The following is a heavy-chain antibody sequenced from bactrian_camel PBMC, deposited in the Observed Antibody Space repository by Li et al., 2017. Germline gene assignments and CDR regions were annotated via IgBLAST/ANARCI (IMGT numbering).Heavy chain of an antibody. CDR1: GITGSSHC. Sequence: HVQLVESGGGSVQAGGSLRLSCTASGITGSSHCMGWFRQAPGKEREGVAIISAGGGRIYYTDSVKGRFTISIDNAKSTLYLQMNNLRADDTAMYYCAIGLFADFGLGRGTQVTVS. V-gene: IGHV3S1*01. D-gene: IGHD5*01. CDR2: ISAGGGRI. J-gene: IGHJ4*01.